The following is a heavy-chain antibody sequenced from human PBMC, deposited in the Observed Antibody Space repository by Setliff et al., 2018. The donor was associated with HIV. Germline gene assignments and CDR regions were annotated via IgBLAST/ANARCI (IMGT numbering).Heavy chain of an antibody. D-gene: IGHD3-10*01. CDR2: IKQDGSEK. Sequence: GGSLRLSCAASGFSFSSYWMSWVRQAPGKGLEWVANIKQDGSEKYYVDSVKGRFTISRDNAKKSPDLQMNSLRVDDTAVYYCARPGRSNYWDSFDYWGQGILVTVSS. CDR1: GFSFSSYW. J-gene: IGHJ4*02. CDR3: ARPGRSNYWDSFDY. V-gene: IGHV3-7*01.